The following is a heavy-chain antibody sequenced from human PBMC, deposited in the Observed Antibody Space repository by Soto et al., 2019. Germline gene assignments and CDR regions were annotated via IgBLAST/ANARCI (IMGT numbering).Heavy chain of an antibody. V-gene: IGHV1-69*06. Sequence: SVKVSCKASGGTFSSYAISWVRQAPGQGLEWMGGIIPIFGTANYAQKFQGRVTITADKSTSTAYMELSSLRSEDTAVYYCARPYSSGFSYYVMDVWGQGTTVTVSS. CDR2: IIPIFGTA. CDR1: GGTFSSYA. D-gene: IGHD3-22*01. J-gene: IGHJ6*02. CDR3: ARPYSSGFSYYVMDV.